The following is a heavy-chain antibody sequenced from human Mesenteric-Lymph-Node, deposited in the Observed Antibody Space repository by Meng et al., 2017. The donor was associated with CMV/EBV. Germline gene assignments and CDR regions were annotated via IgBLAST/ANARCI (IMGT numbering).Heavy chain of an antibody. CDR2: IYSGGST. J-gene: IGHJ6*02. CDR1: GLTASISH. Sequence: GGSLRLSCVVSGLTASISHMNWVRQAPGKGLEWVSVIYSGGSTYYADSVKGRFTISRDNAKNTLYLQMNSLRAEDTAVYYCARGGYNRYYYYGMDVWGQGTTVTVSS. D-gene: IGHD1-14*01. CDR3: ARGGYNRYYYYGMDV. V-gene: IGHV3-53*01.